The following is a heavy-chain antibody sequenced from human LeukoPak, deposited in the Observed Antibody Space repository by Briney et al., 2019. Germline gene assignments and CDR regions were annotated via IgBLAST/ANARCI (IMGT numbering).Heavy chain of an antibody. CDR1: GGSVVSSTYY. Sequence: SETLSLTCTVSGGSVVSSTYYWGWIRQPPGKGLEWIASINYSGSIYYNPSLKSRVTISVDTSKNQFSLKLSFVTAADTAVYFCARRLGGSGTYYFDYWGQGTLVTVSS. CDR3: ARRLGGSGTYYFDY. CDR2: INYSGSI. J-gene: IGHJ4*02. D-gene: IGHD3-10*01. V-gene: IGHV4-39*01.